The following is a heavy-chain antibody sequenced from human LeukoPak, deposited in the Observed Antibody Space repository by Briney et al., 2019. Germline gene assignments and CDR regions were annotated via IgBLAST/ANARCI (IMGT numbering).Heavy chain of an antibody. CDR2: IHTSGIT. CDR1: GGSISSSSYY. CDR3: AREVMGP. V-gene: IGHV4-61*02. Sequence: SETLSLTCTVSGGSISSSSYYWSWIRQPAGKGLEWIGRIHTSGITNYNPSLKSRVTISVDTSKNQFSLNLRSVTAADTAVYYCAREVMGPWGQGILVTVSS. J-gene: IGHJ5*02.